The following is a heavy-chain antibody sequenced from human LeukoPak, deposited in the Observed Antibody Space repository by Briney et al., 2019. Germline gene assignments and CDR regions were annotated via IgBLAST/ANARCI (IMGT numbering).Heavy chain of an antibody. CDR3: ARKELRGVGVGYCSSTSCPLGY. D-gene: IGHD2-2*01. CDR1: GFTFSDYY. Sequence: GGSLRLFCAASGFTFSDYYMSWIRQAPGEGLEWVSYISSSGSTIYYADSVKGRFTISRDNDKNSLYLQMNSLRAEDTAVYYCARKELRGVGVGYCSSTSCPLGYWGKGTLVTVSS. J-gene: IGHJ4*02. V-gene: IGHV3-11*04. CDR2: ISSSGSTI.